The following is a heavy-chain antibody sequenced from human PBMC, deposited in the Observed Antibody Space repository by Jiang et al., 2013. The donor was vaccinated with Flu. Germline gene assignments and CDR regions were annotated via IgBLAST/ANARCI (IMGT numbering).Heavy chain of an antibody. CDR3: TAGHYDSRGYFDF. J-gene: IGHJ4*02. Sequence: VQLLESGGDLVQPGGSLRLSCEGSGFAFEDYAVHWVRQAPGKGLEWVSGISWNSGRIGYADSVKGRFIISRDNAKKSLYLQMNSLRPEDTALYHCTAGHYDSRGYFDFWGQGAQVTV. CDR2: ISWNSGRI. CDR1: GFAFEDYA. D-gene: IGHD3-22*01. V-gene: IGHV3-9*01.